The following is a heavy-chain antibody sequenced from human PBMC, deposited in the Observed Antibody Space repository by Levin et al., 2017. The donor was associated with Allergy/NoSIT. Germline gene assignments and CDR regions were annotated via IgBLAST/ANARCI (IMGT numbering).Heavy chain of an antibody. D-gene: IGHD3-16*01. V-gene: IGHV4-59*01. CDR1: GGSISSYY. Sequence: SETLSLTCTVSGGSISSYYWSWIRQPPGKGLEWIGYIYYSGSTNYNPSLKSRVTISVDTSKNQFSLKLSSVTAADTAVYYCARRGDFDDAFDIWGQGTMVTVSS. CDR3: ARRGDFDDAFDI. CDR2: IYYSGST. J-gene: IGHJ3*02.